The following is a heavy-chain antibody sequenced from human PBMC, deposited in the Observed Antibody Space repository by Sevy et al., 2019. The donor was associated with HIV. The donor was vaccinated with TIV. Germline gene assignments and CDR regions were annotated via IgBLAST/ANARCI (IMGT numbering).Heavy chain of an antibody. J-gene: IGHJ6*02. D-gene: IGHD2-15*01. CDR3: AGWGGYCSGGSCYWGDYSDGMDV. Sequence: GGSLRLTCAASGFTFSDYYMSWIRQAPGQGLELVSYISRSCSTIYYADSLKGRFAISRDNATNSLYLQMNSLMAEAAAVYYCAGWGGYCSGGSCYWGDYSDGMDVWDQGTTVTVSS. CDR1: GFTFSDYY. V-gene: IGHV3-11*01. CDR2: ISRSCSTI.